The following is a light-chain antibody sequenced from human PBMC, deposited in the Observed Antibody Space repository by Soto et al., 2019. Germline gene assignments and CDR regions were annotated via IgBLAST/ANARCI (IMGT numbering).Light chain of an antibody. V-gene: IGKV3-20*01. CDR1: QSVSSN. Sequence: EVVMTQSPATLSMSPGESATLSCRASQSVSSNLAWYQQKPGQAPRRLFYGASTRATGIPDRFSGSGSGTDFTLTINRLEPEDFAVDYCQQYGSSTETFGQGTKVDIK. CDR3: QQYGSSTET. J-gene: IGKJ1*01. CDR2: GAS.